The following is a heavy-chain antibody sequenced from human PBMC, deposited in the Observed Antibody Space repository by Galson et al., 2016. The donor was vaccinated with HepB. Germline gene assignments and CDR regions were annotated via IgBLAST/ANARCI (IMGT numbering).Heavy chain of an antibody. D-gene: IGHD3-3*01. Sequence: SLRLSCAASGFTFSAYAMAWARQAPGKGLEWVSGISDSGANTYYATAYAASVKGRFTISRDDSKNTAYLQMNSLKTEDTAVYYCTRTTAPGSIFGVRGHYYGMDVWGQGTTVTVSS. CDR2: ISDSGANTYYAT. CDR3: TRTTAPGSIFGVRGHYYGMDV. V-gene: IGHV3-73*01. J-gene: IGHJ6*02. CDR1: GFTFSAYA.